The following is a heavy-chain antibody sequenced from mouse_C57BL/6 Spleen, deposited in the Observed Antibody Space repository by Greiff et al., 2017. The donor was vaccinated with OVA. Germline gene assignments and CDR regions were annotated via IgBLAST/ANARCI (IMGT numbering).Heavy chain of an antibody. J-gene: IGHJ2*01. CDR1: GFTFSSYA. D-gene: IGHD1-1*01. CDR3: TRGSSTYYFDY. CDR2: ISSGGDYI. V-gene: IGHV5-9-1*02. Sequence: EVQLQESGEGLVKPGGSLKLSCAASGFTFSSYAMSWVRQTPEKRLEWVAYISSGGDYIYYADTVKGRFTISRDNARNTLYLQMSSLKSEDTAMYYCTRGSSTYYFDYWGQGTTLTVSS.